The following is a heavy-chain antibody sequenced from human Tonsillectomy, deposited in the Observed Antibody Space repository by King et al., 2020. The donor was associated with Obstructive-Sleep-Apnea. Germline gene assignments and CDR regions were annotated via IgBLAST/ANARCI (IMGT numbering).Heavy chain of an antibody. Sequence: TLKESGPTLVKPTQTLTLTCTFSGFSLSTSGVGVGWIRQPPGKALEWLALIYWDDDNLYSPSLRTRLTITKDTSKNQVVLTMTNMDPVDSATYFCAHRRGATYFFDYWGQGTLVTVSS. V-gene: IGHV2-5*02. J-gene: IGHJ4*02. CDR3: AHRRGATYFFDY. D-gene: IGHD4/OR15-4a*01. CDR2: IYWDDDN. CDR1: GFSLSTSGVG.